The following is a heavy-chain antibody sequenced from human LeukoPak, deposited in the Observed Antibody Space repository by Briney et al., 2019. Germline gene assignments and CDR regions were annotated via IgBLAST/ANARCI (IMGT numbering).Heavy chain of an antibody. CDR1: GFTFSSYA. J-gene: IGHJ4*02. CDR3: ATPNYYDSSGLDN. CDR2: ISGSGGST. V-gene: IGHV3-23*01. D-gene: IGHD3-22*01. Sequence: GGSLRLSCAASGFTFSSYAMSWVRQASGKGLEWVSAISGSGGSTYYADSVKGRFTISRDNSKNTPYLQMNSLRAEDTAVYYCATPNYYDSSGLDNWGQGTLVTVSS.